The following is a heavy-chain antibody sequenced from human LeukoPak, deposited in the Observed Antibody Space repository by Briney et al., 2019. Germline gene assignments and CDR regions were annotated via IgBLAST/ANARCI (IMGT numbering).Heavy chain of an antibody. D-gene: IGHD2-2*03. Sequence: ASVKVSCKASGYTFTSYYMHWVRQAPGQGLEWMGIINPSGGSTSYAQKFQGRVTMTRDTSTSTVYMELSSLRSEDTAVYYCASGYCSTTSCYVNPYFDHWGQGTLVTVSS. CDR3: ASGYCSTTSCYVNPYFDH. J-gene: IGHJ4*02. CDR2: INPSGGST. CDR1: GYTFTSYY. V-gene: IGHV1-46*01.